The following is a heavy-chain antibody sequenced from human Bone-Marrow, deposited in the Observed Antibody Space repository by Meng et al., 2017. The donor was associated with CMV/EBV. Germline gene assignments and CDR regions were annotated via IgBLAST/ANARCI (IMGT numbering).Heavy chain of an antibody. CDR3: ARDRYYDPSGNYYYYYGMDV. CDR2: ISAYNGNT. CDR1: GYTFTSYG. J-gene: IGHJ6*02. D-gene: IGHD3-3*01. V-gene: IGHV1-18*01. Sequence: ASVKVSCKASGYTFTSYGISWVRQAPGQGLEWMGWISAYNGNTNYAQKLQGRVTMTTDTSTSTAYMELRSLRSDDTAVYYCARDRYYDPSGNYYYYYGMDVWGQGTTATVSS.